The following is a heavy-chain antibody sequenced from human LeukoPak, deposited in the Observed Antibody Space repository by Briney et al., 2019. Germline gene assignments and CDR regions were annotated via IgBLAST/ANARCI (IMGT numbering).Heavy chain of an antibody. D-gene: IGHD3-10*01. CDR2: ISSDGSNK. CDR3: AKAGYGSGSPFDY. Sequence: GGSLRLSCAASGFTFSTYGMHWVRQAPGKGLEWVAVISSDGSNKYYADSVKGRFTISRDNSKNTLFLQMNSLRAEDTAVYYCAKAGYGSGSPFDYWGQGTLVTVSS. J-gene: IGHJ4*02. CDR1: GFTFSTYG. V-gene: IGHV3-30*18.